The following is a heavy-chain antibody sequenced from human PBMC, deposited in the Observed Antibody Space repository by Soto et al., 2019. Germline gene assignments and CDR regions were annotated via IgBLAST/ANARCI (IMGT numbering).Heavy chain of an antibody. CDR3: ARALYCSGGSCSPLRGMDV. D-gene: IGHD2-15*01. V-gene: IGHV4-38-2*01. Sequence: SXTIYITSALSGYSISSGYYWGFIRQPPGKVLEWIGTIYHSGSAYYNPSLKSRVTISVDTSKNQFSLKLSSVTAADTAVYYCARALYCSGGSCSPLRGMDVWGQGTTVTVSS. CDR1: GYSISSGYY. CDR2: IYHSGSA. J-gene: IGHJ6*02.